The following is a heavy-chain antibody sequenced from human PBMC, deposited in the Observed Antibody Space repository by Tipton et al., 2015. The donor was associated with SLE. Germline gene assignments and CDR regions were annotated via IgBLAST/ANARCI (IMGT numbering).Heavy chain of an antibody. CDR3: ARDRSVVVVAATFDY. V-gene: IGHV3-30-3*01. Sequence: QLVQSGGGVVQPGRSLRLSCAASGFTFSSYAMHWVRQAPGKGLEWVAVISYDGSNKYYADSVKGRFTISRDNSKNTLYLQMNSLRAEDTAVYYCARDRSVVVVAATFDYWGQGTLVTVSS. CDR2: ISYDGSNK. CDR1: GFTFSSYA. D-gene: IGHD2-15*01. J-gene: IGHJ4*02.